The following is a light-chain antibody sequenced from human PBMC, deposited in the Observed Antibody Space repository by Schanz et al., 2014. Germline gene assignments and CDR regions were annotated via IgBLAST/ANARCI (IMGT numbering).Light chain of an antibody. CDR1: SSDVGRYNY. V-gene: IGLV2-11*01. CDR2: DVS. J-gene: IGLJ1*01. CDR3: GSYTTSINYV. Sequence: QSALTQPRSVSGSLGQSVTISCTGTSSDVGRYNYVSWYQQHPGKAPKVIIRDVSRRPSGVPDRFSGSKSGNTASLTISGLQAEDEADYYCGSYTTSINYVFGTGTKLTVL.